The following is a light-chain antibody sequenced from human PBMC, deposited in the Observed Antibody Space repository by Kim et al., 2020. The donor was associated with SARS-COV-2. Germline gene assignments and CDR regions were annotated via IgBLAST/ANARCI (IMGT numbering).Light chain of an antibody. V-gene: IGLV2-14*03. CDR2: DVS. Sequence: QSITVSCTGTSSDVGGYNYVSWYQQHPGKAPKLMIYDVSNSRPSGVSHRFSGSKSGNTASLTISGLQAEDEADYYCSSYTSSSTLVFGGGTKLTVL. CDR3: SSYTSSSTLV. CDR1: SSDVGGYNY. J-gene: IGLJ2*01.